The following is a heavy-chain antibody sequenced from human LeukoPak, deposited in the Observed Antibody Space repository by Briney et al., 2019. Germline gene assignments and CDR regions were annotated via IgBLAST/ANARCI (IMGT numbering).Heavy chain of an antibody. CDR3: ARDLGSSSWYHYYFDY. V-gene: IGHV4-59*12. CDR1: GGSISSYY. Sequence: SETLCLTCTVSGGSISSYYWSWIRQPPGKGLEWIGYIYYSGSTNYNPSLKSRVTISVDTSKNQFSLKLSSVTAADTAVYYCARDLGSSSWYHYYFDYWGQGTLVTVSS. CDR2: IYYSGST. D-gene: IGHD6-13*01. J-gene: IGHJ4*02.